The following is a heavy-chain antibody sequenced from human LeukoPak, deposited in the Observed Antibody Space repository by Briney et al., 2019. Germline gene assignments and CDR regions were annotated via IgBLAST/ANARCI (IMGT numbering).Heavy chain of an antibody. V-gene: IGHV3-7*03. Sequence: GGSLRLSCAASGFTFSNFWMNWVRQAPGKGLEWVANIKQDGSVKHYVDSVKGRFTISRDNTKNSLHLQMNSLRAEDTAVYFCARGGGLDVWGQGATVTVSS. CDR1: GFTFSNFW. CDR2: IKQDGSVK. J-gene: IGHJ6*02. CDR3: ARGGGLDV. D-gene: IGHD3-16*01.